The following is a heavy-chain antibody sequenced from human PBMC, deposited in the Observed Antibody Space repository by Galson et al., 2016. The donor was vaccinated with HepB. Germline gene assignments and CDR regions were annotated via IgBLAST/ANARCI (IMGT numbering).Heavy chain of an antibody. D-gene: IGHD3-22*01. Sequence: SLRLSCAASGFTLSSYGMHWVRQAPGKGLEWVAIIWYDGSNEYYGDSVKGRFTISRDDSKNTLFLQMSSLRVEDTAVYYCAKLAMTYYYDSSAYRGDAFDIWGQGTVVTVSS. V-gene: IGHV3-33*03. CDR3: AKLAMTYYYDSSAYRGDAFDI. CDR2: IWYDGSNE. CDR1: GFTLSSYG. J-gene: IGHJ3*02.